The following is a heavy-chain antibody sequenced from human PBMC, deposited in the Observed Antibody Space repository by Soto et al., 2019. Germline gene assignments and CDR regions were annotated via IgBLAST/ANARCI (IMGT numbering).Heavy chain of an antibody. J-gene: IGHJ4*02. CDR3: ARASTVTIESDY. V-gene: IGHV4-30-4*01. Sequence: PSETLSLTCTVSGGSISSGDYYWSWIRQPPGKGLEWIGYIYYSGSTYYNPSLKSRVTISVDTSKNQFSLKLSSVTAADTAVYYCARASTVTIESDYCGQGTLVTVSS. D-gene: IGHD4-17*01. CDR2: IYYSGST. CDR1: GGSISSGDYY.